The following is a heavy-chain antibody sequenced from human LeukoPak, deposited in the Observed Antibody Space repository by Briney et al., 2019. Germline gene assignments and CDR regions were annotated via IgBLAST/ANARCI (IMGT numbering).Heavy chain of an antibody. CDR3: ARGLRYGDYLAPLDY. V-gene: IGHV1-69*01. Sequence: SVKVSCKASGGTFSSYAISWVRQAPGQGLEWMGGIIPIFGTANYAQKFQGRVTITADESTSTAYMELSSLRSDDTAVYYCARGLRYGDYLAPLDYWGQGTLVTVSS. CDR1: GGTFSSYA. CDR2: IIPIFGTA. J-gene: IGHJ4*02. D-gene: IGHD4-17*01.